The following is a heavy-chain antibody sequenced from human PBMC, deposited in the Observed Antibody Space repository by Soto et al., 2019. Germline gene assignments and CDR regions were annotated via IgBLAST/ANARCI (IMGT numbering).Heavy chain of an antibody. J-gene: IGHJ4*02. V-gene: IGHV3-23*01. D-gene: IGHD3-22*01. CDR2: IGDGGDTT. CDR3: AKNRRIIMIVES. Sequence: QTGGLRLSCVASGFSFSSYEMNWVRQAPGKGLEWVSAIGDGGDTTYYADSVKGRFTISRDNSKNTLYLQMDSLRAEDTAVYYCAKNRRIIMIVESWGQGTLVTVSS. CDR1: GFSFSSYE.